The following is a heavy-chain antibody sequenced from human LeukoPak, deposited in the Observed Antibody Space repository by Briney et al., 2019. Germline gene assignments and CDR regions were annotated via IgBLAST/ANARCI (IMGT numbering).Heavy chain of an antibody. CDR3: VSWSGKYYVTSEIPANS. D-gene: IGHD3-10*02. CDR1: VLTFRNHW. V-gene: IGHV3-7*01. Sequence: QPGGSLRLPCAASVLTFRNHWISWIPQAPGKGLEWPAHKSEDGSNKYYVDSVKARFTISRDNAKNSLYLQMNSLRVEDTAVNSCVSWSGKYYVTSEIPANSWGQGTLVTVSS. CDR2: KSEDGSNK. J-gene: IGHJ4*02.